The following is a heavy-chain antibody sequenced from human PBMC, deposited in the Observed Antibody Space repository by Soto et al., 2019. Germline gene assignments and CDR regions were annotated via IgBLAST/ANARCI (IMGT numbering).Heavy chain of an antibody. V-gene: IGHV1-58*02. CDR1: GFTFTISA. Sequence: SVKVSCKASGFTFTISAMQWVRQARGQRLEWIGWIVVGSGNTNYAQKFQERVTITRDMSTSTAYMELSSLRSEDTAVYYCAASPSGYSGYDSYWGQGTLVTVSS. CDR2: IVVGSGNT. D-gene: IGHD5-12*01. CDR3: AASPSGYSGYDSY. J-gene: IGHJ4*02.